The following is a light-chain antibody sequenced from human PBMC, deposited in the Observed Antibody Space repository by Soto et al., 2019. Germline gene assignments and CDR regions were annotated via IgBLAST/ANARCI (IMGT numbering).Light chain of an antibody. J-gene: IGLJ1*01. CDR3: SSYTSSSTYV. Sequence: QSALTQPASVSGSPGQSITISCTGTSSDVGGYNYVSWYQQHPGKAPKLMIYEVSNRPSGVSNRFSGSKSGNTASLTISGRQAEDEADYYFSSYTSSSTYVFGTGTKLTVL. CDR2: EVS. CDR1: SSDVGGYNY. V-gene: IGLV2-14*01.